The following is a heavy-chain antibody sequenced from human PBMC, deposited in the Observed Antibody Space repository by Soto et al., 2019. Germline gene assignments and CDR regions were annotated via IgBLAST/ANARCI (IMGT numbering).Heavy chain of an antibody. D-gene: IGHD5-12*01. Sequence: GASVKVSCKASGGTFSSYAISWVRQAPGQGLEWMGWINPNSGATNQAQKFQGRVTMARDTSISTAYMELSRLTSDDTAVYYCARDAVSTIGDFDYWGQGTLVTVSS. CDR1: GGTFSSYA. J-gene: IGHJ4*02. V-gene: IGHV1-2*02. CDR2: INPNSGAT. CDR3: ARDAVSTIGDFDY.